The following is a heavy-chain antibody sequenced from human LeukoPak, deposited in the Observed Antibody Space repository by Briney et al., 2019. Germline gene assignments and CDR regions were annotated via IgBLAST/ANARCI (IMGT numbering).Heavy chain of an antibody. D-gene: IGHD3-10*01. CDR2: IIPIFGTA. CDR1: GGTFSSYA. Sequence: AASVKVSCKASGGTFSSYAISWVRQAPGQGLEWMGGIIPIFGTANYAQKFQGRVTITADESTSTAYMELSSLRSEDTAVYYCARDLSSGTYGIFDIWGQGTMVTVSS. CDR3: ARDLSSGTYGIFDI. V-gene: IGHV1-69*13. J-gene: IGHJ3*02.